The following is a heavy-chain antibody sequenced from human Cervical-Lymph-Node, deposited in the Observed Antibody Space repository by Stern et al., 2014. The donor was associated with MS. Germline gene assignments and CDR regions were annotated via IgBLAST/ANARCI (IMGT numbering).Heavy chain of an antibody. J-gene: IGHJ6*02. CDR3: ARGQQLVNGMDV. V-gene: IGHV1-69*17. CDR2: IIPIVGIP. D-gene: IGHD6-13*01. Sequence: QVQLVQSGAEVKKPGSSVKVSCKPSGGTFSSYAISWVRQAPGQGLEWMGGIIPIVGIPNYAQKFQGRVTIIADRSTSTAYMELSSLISEDTAIYYCARGQQLVNGMDVWGQGTTVTVSS. CDR1: GGTFSSYA.